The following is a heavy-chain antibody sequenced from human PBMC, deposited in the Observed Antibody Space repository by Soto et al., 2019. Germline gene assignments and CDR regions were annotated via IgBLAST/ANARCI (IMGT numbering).Heavy chain of an antibody. CDR3: ARDLRHCSSTSCYLRPYYYYYMDV. J-gene: IGHJ6*03. CDR2: INHSGST. D-gene: IGHD2-2*01. V-gene: IGHV4-34*01. Sequence: PSETLSLTCAVYGGSFSGYYWIWIRQPPGKGLEWIGEINHSGSTNYNPSLKSRVTISVDTSKNQFSLKLSSVTAADTAVYYCARDLRHCSSTSCYLRPYYYYYMDVWGKGTTVTVSS. CDR1: GGSFSGYY.